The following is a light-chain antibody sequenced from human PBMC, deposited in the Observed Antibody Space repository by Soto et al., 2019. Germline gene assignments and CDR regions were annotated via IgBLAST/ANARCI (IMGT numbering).Light chain of an antibody. J-gene: IGLJ2*01. CDR2: GNR. CDR1: SSNIGAGYD. Sequence: QSVLTQPPSVSGAPGQRVTISCTGSSSNIGAGYDVHWYQQLPGTAPKLVIYGNRNRPSGVPDRFSGSKSGTSASLAITGLQAEDEADYYCQSYDSSLSGAVFGGGTKVTVL. CDR3: QSYDSSLSGAV. V-gene: IGLV1-40*01.